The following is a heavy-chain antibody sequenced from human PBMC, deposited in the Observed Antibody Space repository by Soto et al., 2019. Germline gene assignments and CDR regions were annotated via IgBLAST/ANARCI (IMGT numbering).Heavy chain of an antibody. CDR2: IKQDGNEK. J-gene: IGHJ3*02. CDR3: ARVLRSSGWYSQWHAFET. Sequence: APGKGLEWVANIKQDGNEKYYVDSVKGRFTISRDNAKNSLYLQMNSLRAEDTAVYYCARVLRSSGWYSQWHAFETWVQGPTVTV. D-gene: IGHD6-19*01. V-gene: IGHV3-7*01.